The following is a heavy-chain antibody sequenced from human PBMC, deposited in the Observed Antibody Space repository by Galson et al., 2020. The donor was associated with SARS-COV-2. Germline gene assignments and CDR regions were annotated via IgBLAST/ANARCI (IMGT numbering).Heavy chain of an antibody. V-gene: IGHV3-33*01. D-gene: IGHD6-6*01. J-gene: IGHJ6*02. CDR2: IWYDGSNK. CDR1: GFTFSSYG. Sequence: GGSLRLSCAASGFTFSSYGMQWVRQAPGKGLEWVAVIWYDGSNKYYADSVKGRFTISRDNSKNTLYLQMNSLRAEDTAVYYCARVASPYYGMDVWGQGTTVTVSS. CDR3: ARVASPYYGMDV.